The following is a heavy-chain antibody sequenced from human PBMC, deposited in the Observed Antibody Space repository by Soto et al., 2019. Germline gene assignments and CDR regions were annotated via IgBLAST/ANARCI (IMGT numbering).Heavy chain of an antibody. CDR3: ARDKEYYDFWSGYSPWAFDI. J-gene: IGHJ3*02. D-gene: IGHD3-3*01. CDR1: GYTFTSYG. Sequence: QVQLVQSGAEVKKPGASVKVSCKASGYTFTSYGISWVRQAPGQGLEWMGWISAYNGNTNYAQKLQGRVTMTTDTSTSTAYMEPRSLRSDDTAVYYCARDKEYYDFWSGYSPWAFDIWGQGTMVTVSS. CDR2: ISAYNGNT. V-gene: IGHV1-18*01.